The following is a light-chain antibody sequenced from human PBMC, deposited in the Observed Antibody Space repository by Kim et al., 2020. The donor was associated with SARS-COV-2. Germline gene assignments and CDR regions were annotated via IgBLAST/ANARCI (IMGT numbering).Light chain of an antibody. Sequence: SYELTQPPSVSVAPGKTARITCGGNNIGSKSVHWYQQKPGQAPVLVIYYDSDRPSGIPERFSGSNSGNTATLTISRVEDGDEADYYCQVWDSSSEHSVFG. CDR1: NIGSKS. CDR3: QVWDSSSEHSV. V-gene: IGLV3-21*04. J-gene: IGLJ3*02. CDR2: YDS.